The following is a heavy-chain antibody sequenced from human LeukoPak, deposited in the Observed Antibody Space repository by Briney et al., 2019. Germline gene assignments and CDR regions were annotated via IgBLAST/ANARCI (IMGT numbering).Heavy chain of an antibody. Sequence: GRSLRLSCAASGFTFSSYCMHWVRQAPGKGLEWVAVISYDGSNKYYADSVKGRFTISRDNSKNTLYLQMNSLRAEDTAVYYCAKGHGSGSYFDYWGQGTLVTVSS. CDR1: GFTFSSYC. V-gene: IGHV3-30*18. J-gene: IGHJ4*02. CDR3: AKGHGSGSYFDY. D-gene: IGHD3-10*01. CDR2: ISYDGSNK.